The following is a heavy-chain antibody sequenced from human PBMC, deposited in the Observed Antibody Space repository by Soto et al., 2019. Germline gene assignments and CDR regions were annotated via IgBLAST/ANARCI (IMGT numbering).Heavy chain of an antibody. CDR3: ATDPYGSGGNYLEY. D-gene: IGHD3-10*01. CDR2: ILHDSSKK. J-gene: IGHJ4*02. V-gene: IGHV3-30*02. CDR1: GFTFSSYA. Sequence: QVQLVESGGGVVQPGGSLRLSCAASGFTFSSYAMHWVRQAPGKGLEWVALILHDSSKKYYAGSVKGRLTISRDNSNNTLYLQMNSMGPEDTAVYYCATDPYGSGGNYLEYWGQGTLVTVSS.